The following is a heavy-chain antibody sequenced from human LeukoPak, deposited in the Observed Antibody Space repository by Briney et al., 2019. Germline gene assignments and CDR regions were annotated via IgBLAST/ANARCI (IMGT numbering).Heavy chain of an antibody. V-gene: IGHV3-53*01. CDR2: IYSGGST. J-gene: IGHJ4*02. D-gene: IGHD1-26*01. Sequence: SGGSLRLSCAASGFTVSSNYMSWVRQAPGKGLEWVSVIYSGGSTYYADSVKGRFTISRDNSKNTLYLQMNSLRAEDAPVYYCARADPAWEYYFDYWGQGTLVTASS. CDR3: ARADPAWEYYFDY. CDR1: GFTVSSNY.